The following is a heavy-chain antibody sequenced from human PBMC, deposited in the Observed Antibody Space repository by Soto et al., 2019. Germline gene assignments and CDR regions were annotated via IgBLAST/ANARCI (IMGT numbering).Heavy chain of an antibody. D-gene: IGHD5-12*01. CDR2: ISSSSSYI. CDR3: APPPGVATVPFDY. CDR1: GFTFSSYS. Sequence: AGGSLRLSCAASGFTFSSYSMNWVRQAPGKGLEWVSSISSSSSYIYYADSVKGRFTISRDNAKNSLYLQMNSLRAEDTAVYYCAPPPGVATVPFDYWGQGTLVTVSS. J-gene: IGHJ4*02. V-gene: IGHV3-21*01.